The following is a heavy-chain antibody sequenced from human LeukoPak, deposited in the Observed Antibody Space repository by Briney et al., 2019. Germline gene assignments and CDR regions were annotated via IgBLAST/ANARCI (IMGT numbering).Heavy chain of an antibody. D-gene: IGHD3-10*01. V-gene: IGHV3-53*01. CDR1: GFTFSSYA. CDR3: ARGPGKASFDY. Sequence: GGSLRLSCVVSGFTFSSYAMSWVRQAPGKGLEWVSVIFSGGSTYYADSVKGRFTISRDKSNNTLYLQMNSLRAEDTAVYYCARGPGKASFDYWGQGTLVTVSS. CDR2: IFSGGST. J-gene: IGHJ4*02.